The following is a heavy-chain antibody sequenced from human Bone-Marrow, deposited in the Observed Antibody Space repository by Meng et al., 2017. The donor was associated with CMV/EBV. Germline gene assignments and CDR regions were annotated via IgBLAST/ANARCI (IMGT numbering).Heavy chain of an antibody. V-gene: IGHV3-48*03. D-gene: IGHD6-19*01. CDR1: GFTFSSYE. Sequence: SLKISCAASGFTFSSYEMNWVRQAPGKGLEWVSYISSSGNTIYYADSVKGRFTISRDNAKNSLYLQMNSLRAEDTAVYYCARETSGWPHIDYWGQGTLVTVSS. J-gene: IGHJ4*02. CDR2: ISSSGNTI. CDR3: ARETSGWPHIDY.